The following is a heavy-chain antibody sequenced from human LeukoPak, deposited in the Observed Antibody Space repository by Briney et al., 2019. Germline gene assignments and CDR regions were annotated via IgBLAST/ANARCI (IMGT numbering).Heavy chain of an antibody. CDR2: ISYDGSNK. D-gene: IGHD5-24*01. Sequence: GGSLRLSCAASGFTFSSYAMHWVRQAPGKGLEWVAVISYDGSNKYYADSVKGRFTISRDNSKNTLYLQMNSLRAEDTAVYYCAKDGLGDGYNPGPFDYWGQGTLVTVSS. V-gene: IGHV3-30*04. J-gene: IGHJ4*02. CDR1: GFTFSSYA. CDR3: AKDGLGDGYNPGPFDY.